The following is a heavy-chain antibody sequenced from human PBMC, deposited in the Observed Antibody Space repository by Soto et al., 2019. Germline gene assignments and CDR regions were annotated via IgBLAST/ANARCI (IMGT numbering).Heavy chain of an antibody. D-gene: IGHD4-17*01. CDR2: IHYSGST. J-gene: IGHJ2*01. Sequence: QVQLQESGPGLVKPSETLSLTCTVSGGSISTYYWSWIRQPPGKGLEWIGYIHYSGSTNYNPSLSIRVAISVDTSKNQCSLKLTSVTAADTAVYYCARRYYGGNYWYFDLWGRGTLVTVSS. CDR1: GGSISTYY. CDR3: ARRYYGGNYWYFDL. V-gene: IGHV4-59*08.